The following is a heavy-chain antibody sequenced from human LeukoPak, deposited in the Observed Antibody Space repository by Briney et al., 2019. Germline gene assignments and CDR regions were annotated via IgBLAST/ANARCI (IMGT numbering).Heavy chain of an antibody. D-gene: IGHD3-16*01. Sequence: ASVKVSCKASGYTFTGNYMHWVRQAPGQGLEWMGWINPNSGGTNYAQKFQGRVTMTRDTSISTAYTELSRLRSDDTAVYYCARASGRDYVWGSQGSVDYWGQGTLVTVSS. CDR3: ARASGRDYVWGSQGSVDY. V-gene: IGHV1-2*02. J-gene: IGHJ4*02. CDR1: GYTFTGNY. CDR2: INPNSGGT.